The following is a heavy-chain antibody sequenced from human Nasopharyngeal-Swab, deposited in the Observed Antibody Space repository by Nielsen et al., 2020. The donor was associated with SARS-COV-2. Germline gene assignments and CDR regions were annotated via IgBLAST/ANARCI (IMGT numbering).Heavy chain of an antibody. V-gene: IGHV4-59*06. Sequence: SETLSLTCTVSGGSISSYYWSWIRQHPGKGLEWIGYIYYSGSTYYNPSLKSRVTISVDTSKNQFSLKLSSVTAADTAVYYCASGVSAVTTAAYGMDVWGQGTTVTVSS. CDR2: IYYSGST. J-gene: IGHJ6*02. D-gene: IGHD4-17*01. CDR1: GGSISSYY. CDR3: ASGVSAVTTAAYGMDV.